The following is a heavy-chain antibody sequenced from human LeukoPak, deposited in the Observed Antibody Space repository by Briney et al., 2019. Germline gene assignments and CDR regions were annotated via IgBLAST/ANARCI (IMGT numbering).Heavy chain of an antibody. D-gene: IGHD1-26*01. J-gene: IGHJ4*02. CDR3: TTDLGDY. CDR2: ISSSSSTI. CDR1: GFTFSTYS. Sequence: GGSLRLSCAASGFTFSTYSMNWVRQAPGKGLEWVSYISSSSSTIYYADSVKGRFTISRDNAKNSLYLQMNSLKTEDTAVYYCTTDLGDYWGQGTLVTVSP. V-gene: IGHV3-48*01.